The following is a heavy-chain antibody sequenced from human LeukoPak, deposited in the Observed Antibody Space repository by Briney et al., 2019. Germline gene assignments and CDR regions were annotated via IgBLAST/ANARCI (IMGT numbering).Heavy chain of an antibody. V-gene: IGHV5-51*01. CDR3: ARVADPGIAAAGISPSDY. J-gene: IGHJ4*02. CDR1: GYSFTSYW. D-gene: IGHD6-13*01. CDR2: IYPGDSDT. Sequence: GESLKISCKGSGYSFTSYWIGWVRQMPGKGLEWMGIIYPGDSDTRHSPSFQGQVTISADKSISTAYLQWSSLKASDTAMYYCARVADPGIAAAGISPSDYWGQGTLVTVSS.